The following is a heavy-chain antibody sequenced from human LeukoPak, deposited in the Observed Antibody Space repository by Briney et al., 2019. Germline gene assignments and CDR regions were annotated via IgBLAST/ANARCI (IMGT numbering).Heavy chain of an antibody. CDR1: GYTFTGYY. J-gene: IGHJ5*02. CDR2: INPSSSST. Sequence: ASVKVSCKASGYTFTGYYMHWVRQAPGQGLEWMGIINPSSSSTNYAQKFQGRVTMTRDTSTSTVYMELSSLRSEDTAVYYCARDPYLNHYGSGSYYSNWFDPWGQGTLVTVSS. D-gene: IGHD3-10*01. V-gene: IGHV1-46*01. CDR3: ARDPYLNHYGSGSYYSNWFDP.